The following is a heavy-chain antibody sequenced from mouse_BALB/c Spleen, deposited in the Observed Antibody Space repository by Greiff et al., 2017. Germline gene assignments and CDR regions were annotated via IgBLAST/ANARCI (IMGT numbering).Heavy chain of an antibody. V-gene: IGHV1-54*01. CDR2: INPGSGGT. CDR1: GYAFTNYL. J-gene: IGHJ2*01. Sequence: VQLQQSGAELVRPGTSVKVSCKASGYAFTNYLIEWVKQRPGQGLEWIGVINPGSGGTNYNEKFKGKATLTADKSSSTAYMQLSSLTSDDSAVYFCARSNWDGTYYFDYWGQGTTLTVSS. D-gene: IGHD4-1*01. CDR3: ARSNWDGTYYFDY.